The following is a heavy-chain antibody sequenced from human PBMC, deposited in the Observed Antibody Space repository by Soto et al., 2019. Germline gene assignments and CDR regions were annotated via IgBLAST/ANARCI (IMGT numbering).Heavy chain of an antibody. D-gene: IGHD2-2*01. V-gene: IGHV5-51*01. CDR3: ARFLRECNNTSCYYAEH. J-gene: IGHJ4*02. Sequence: PGESLKISCRASGYDFNTNWFGWVRQLPGRGLEWVGIMYPGDSDTRYNPSLQGHVTLSVDVTVSTAILQWRSLETSDTGMYFCARFLRECNNTSCYYAEHWGQGTQVTVS. CDR1: GYDFNTNW. CDR2: MYPGDSDT.